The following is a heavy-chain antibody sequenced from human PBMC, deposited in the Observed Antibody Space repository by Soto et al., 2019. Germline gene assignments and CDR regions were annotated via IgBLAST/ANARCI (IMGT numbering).Heavy chain of an antibody. V-gene: IGHV3-23*01. CDR2: ITGSTGTT. Sequence: EVQVLGSGGGSVQPGGSLRLSCAASGFTFSNFAMSWVRHAPGKGLEWVSEITGSTGTTYYADSVRGRFIISRDNSQNTLHLQMNSLRPEDTAVYYCAKDTSSSPYYMDVWGKGTTVTVSS. CDR3: AKDTSSSPYYMDV. D-gene: IGHD2-2*01. CDR1: GFTFSNFA. J-gene: IGHJ6*03.